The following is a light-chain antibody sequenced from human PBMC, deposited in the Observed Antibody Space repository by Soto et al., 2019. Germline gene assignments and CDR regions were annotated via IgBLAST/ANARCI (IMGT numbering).Light chain of an antibody. J-gene: IGLJ2*01. CDR3: YSAADNNEGV. Sequence: SYELTQPSSVSVSPGQTARITCSGDVLAKKYARWFQQKPGQAPVLVIYKDSERPSGIPERFSGSSSGTTVTLTISGAQVEDEADYYCYSAADNNEGVFGGGTKLIVL. V-gene: IGLV3-27*01. CDR2: KDS. CDR1: VLAKKY.